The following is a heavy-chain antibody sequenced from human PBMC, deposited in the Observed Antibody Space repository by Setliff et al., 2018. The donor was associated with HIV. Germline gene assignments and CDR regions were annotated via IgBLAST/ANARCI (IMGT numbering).Heavy chain of an antibody. CDR3: ARHAAAAPFRY. V-gene: IGHV4-39*01. Sequence: PSETLSLTCTVSGGSITSDRHYWSWIRQPPGKGLEWIGSIYYSGSTYYNPPLKSRVTISADTSKNQFSLKLSSVTAADTAVYFCARHAAAAPFRYWGQGTLVTVSS. D-gene: IGHD6-13*01. J-gene: IGHJ4*02. CDR1: GGSITSDRHY. CDR2: IYYSGST.